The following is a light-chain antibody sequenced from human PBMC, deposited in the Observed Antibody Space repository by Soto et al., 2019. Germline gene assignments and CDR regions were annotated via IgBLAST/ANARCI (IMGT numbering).Light chain of an antibody. V-gene: IGKV3-20*01. CDR2: GAS. CDR3: QQYGISPWT. J-gene: IGKJ1*01. Sequence: EIVLTQSPGTLSLSPGERATLSCRASQSVSTTFLAWYQQKVGQAPRLLIYGASSRATGTPDRFSGSGSGTDFTLTISRLEPEDFAVYYCQQYGISPWTFGQGTKVEIK. CDR1: QSVSTTF.